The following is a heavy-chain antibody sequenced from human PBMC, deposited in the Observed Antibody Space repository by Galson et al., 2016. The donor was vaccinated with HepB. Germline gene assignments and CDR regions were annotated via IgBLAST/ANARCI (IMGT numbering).Heavy chain of an antibody. CDR2: IYPGDSDT. Sequence: QSGAEVKKPGESLKISCQGSGSSFTTHWVGWVRKKPGKGLEWMGIIYPGDSDTRYSPSFQGQVTISADKSISTAYLQWSSLKASDSAMYFCARGGFGGVMDNWLDSWGQGTLVTVSS. D-gene: IGHD3-16*01. CDR1: GSSFTTHW. V-gene: IGHV5-51*01. J-gene: IGHJ5*01. CDR3: ARGGFGGVMDNWLDS.